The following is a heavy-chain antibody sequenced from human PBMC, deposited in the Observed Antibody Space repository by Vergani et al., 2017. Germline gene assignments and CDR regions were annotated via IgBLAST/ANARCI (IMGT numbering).Heavy chain of an antibody. D-gene: IGHD6-19*01. Sequence: QVQLQESGPGLVKPSETLSLTCTVSGGSISSSSYYWGWIRQPPGKGLEWIGEINHSGGTNYNPSLKSRVTISVDTSKNQFFLKLSSVTAADTAMYYCARGTNSGWYYSWGQGTLVTVSS. CDR3: ARGTNSGWYYS. V-gene: IGHV4-39*07. CDR1: GGSISSSSYY. J-gene: IGHJ5*02. CDR2: INHSGGT.